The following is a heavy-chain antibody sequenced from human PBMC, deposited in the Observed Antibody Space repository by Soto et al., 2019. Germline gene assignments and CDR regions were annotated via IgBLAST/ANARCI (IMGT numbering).Heavy chain of an antibody. Sequence: QVQLVQSGAEVKKPGSSVMVSCKASGGAFNKFAITWVRQAPGQGLEWMGAIIPFFSTPNYAQRLQGRVTITADESTSTSYMELSSLRSEDTAIYYCARDRVMRGNSYYYGMDVWGQGTTVTVSS. V-gene: IGHV1-69*12. CDR2: IIPFFSTP. D-gene: IGHD3-10*01. CDR3: ARDRVMRGNSYYYGMDV. CDR1: GGAFNKFA. J-gene: IGHJ6*02.